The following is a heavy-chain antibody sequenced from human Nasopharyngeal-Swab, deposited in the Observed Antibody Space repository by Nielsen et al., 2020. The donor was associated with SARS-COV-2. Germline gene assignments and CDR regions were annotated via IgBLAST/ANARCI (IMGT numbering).Heavy chain of an antibody. Sequence: GESLKISCAASGFTFRSDSMNWGRQAPGKGLEGVSSISSSSSYIYYADPVKGRFTIPRDNAKNSLYLQMNSLRAEDAAVYYCARGGGSGRYWDYWGQGTPVTVSS. CDR2: ISSSSSYI. D-gene: IGHD3-10*01. CDR1: GFTFRSDS. V-gene: IGHV3-21*01. CDR3: ARGGGSGRYWDY. J-gene: IGHJ4*02.